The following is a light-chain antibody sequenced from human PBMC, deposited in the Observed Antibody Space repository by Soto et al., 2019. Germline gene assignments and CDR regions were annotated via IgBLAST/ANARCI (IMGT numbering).Light chain of an antibody. CDR2: SAS. Sequence: EIVLTQSPGTLSLPPGERATLSCRASQSLTGGYLAWFQQKPGQTPRLLIYSASNRATGIPDRFSGSGSGTDFTLTISRLEPEDFVVYYCQQNGSFPITFGQGTRLEIK. J-gene: IGKJ5*01. CDR1: QSLTGGY. CDR3: QQNGSFPIT. V-gene: IGKV3-20*01.